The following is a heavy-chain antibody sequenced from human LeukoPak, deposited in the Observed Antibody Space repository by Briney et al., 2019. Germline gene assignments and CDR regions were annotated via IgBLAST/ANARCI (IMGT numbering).Heavy chain of an antibody. Sequence: PSETLSLTCTVSGDSISSADYYWSWIRQPPGTGLEWIGFIYYSGSTYYHPSLKSRVTISVDTSKNQFSLKLSSVTAADTAVYYCARWNGALLPGAIDYWGQGTLVTVSS. CDR3: ARWNGALLPGAIDY. V-gene: IGHV4-30-4*08. D-gene: IGHD2-8*01. CDR2: IYYSGST. J-gene: IGHJ4*02. CDR1: GDSISSADYY.